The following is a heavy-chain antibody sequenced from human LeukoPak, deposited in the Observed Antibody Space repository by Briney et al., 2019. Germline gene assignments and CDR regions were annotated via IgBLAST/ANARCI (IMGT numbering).Heavy chain of an antibody. CDR1: RGSFSGYY. D-gene: IGHD6-19*01. CDR3: ARGWEQWLVLFWFDP. CDR2: INHSGST. V-gene: IGHV4-34*01. Sequence: SETLSLTCAVYRGSFSGYYWSWIREPPGKGLEWMGEINHSGSTNYNPSLKSRVTISVDTSKNQFSLKLSSVTAADTAVYYCARGWEQWLVLFWFDPWGQGTLVTVSS. J-gene: IGHJ5*02.